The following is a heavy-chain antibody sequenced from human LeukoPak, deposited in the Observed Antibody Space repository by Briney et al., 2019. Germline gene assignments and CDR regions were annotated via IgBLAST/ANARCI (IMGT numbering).Heavy chain of an antibody. V-gene: IGHV3-74*01. CDR2: INTDGSTT. CDR1: GLTLSIYW. D-gene: IGHD3-16*01. CDR3: GRDRGGSFFDY. J-gene: IGHJ4*02. Sequence: GDSLRLACAAGGLTLSIYWTHCARHAPGEGRVWVSCINTDGSTTNYAVSVKGPFTISRDNAKNTLHLQMNGLRDEHTRVYYCGRDRGGSFFDYWGEGSLVTVSS.